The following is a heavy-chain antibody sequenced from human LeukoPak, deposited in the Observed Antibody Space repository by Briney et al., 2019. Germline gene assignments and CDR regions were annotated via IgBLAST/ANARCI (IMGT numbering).Heavy chain of an antibody. J-gene: IGHJ1*01. D-gene: IGHD6-19*01. CDR2: IGSSSSTI. Sequence: GGSLRLSCAASGFTFSSYSMNWVRQAPGKGLEWVSYIGSSSSTIYYADSVKGRFTISRDNAKNSLYLQMNSLRAEDTALYYCAKVGIAVAGTPEYFQHWGQGTLVTVSS. V-gene: IGHV3-48*04. CDR3: AKVGIAVAGTPEYFQH. CDR1: GFTFSSYS.